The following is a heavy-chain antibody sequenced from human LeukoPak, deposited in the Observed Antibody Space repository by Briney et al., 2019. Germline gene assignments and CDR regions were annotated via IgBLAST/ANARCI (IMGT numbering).Heavy chain of an antibody. V-gene: IGHV3-15*01. CDR2: IKSKTDGATT. J-gene: IGHJ4*02. Sequence: KTGGSLRLSCAASGFTFNNAWMSWVRQAPGKGLEWVGRIKSKTDGATTGYAAPVKGRFTISRDDSKNILYLQMTSLKTEDTAVYHCSTGTDFDFWGQGTLVTISS. D-gene: IGHD1-14*01. CDR3: STGTDFDF. CDR1: GFTFNNAW.